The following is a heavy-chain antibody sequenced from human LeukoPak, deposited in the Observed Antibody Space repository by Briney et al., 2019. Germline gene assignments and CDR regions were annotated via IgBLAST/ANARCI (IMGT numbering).Heavy chain of an antibody. D-gene: IGHD3-3*01. J-gene: IGHJ2*01. Sequence: SETLSLTCTVSGGSISSYYWSWIRQPAGKGLEWIGRIYTSGSTNYNPSLKSRVTMSVDTSKNQFSLKLSSVTAADTAVYYCARDESPEYYDFWSGYYRYWYFDLWGRGTLVTVSS. CDR2: IYTSGST. CDR1: GGSISSYY. CDR3: ARDESPEYYDFWSGYYRYWYFDL. V-gene: IGHV4-4*07.